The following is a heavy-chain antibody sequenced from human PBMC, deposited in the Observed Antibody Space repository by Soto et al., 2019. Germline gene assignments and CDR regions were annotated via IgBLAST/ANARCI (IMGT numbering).Heavy chain of an antibody. CDR1: GGSISSYY. D-gene: IGHD4-17*01. CDR3: ARERGDYGGNRLFDY. CDR2: IYYSGST. V-gene: IGHV4-59*01. Sequence: PSETLSLTCTVSGGSISSYYWSWIRQPPGKGLEWIGYIYYSGSTNYNPSLKSRVTISVDTSKNQFSLKLSSVTAADTAVYYCARERGDYGGNRLFDYWGQGTLVTVSS. J-gene: IGHJ4*02.